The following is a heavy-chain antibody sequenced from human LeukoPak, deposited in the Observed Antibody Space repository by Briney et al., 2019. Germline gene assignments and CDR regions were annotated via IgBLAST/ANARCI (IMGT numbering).Heavy chain of an antibody. V-gene: IGHV3-33*01. D-gene: IGHD4-17*01. J-gene: IGHJ5*02. Sequence: GGSLRLSCAASGFAFSSFGMHWVRQAPGKGLEWVAVIWYDGTNKYYADSVKGRFTISRDNSKNTLYLQMNSLKAEDTAVYYCARATVTRWFDPWGQGTLVTVSS. CDR2: IWYDGTNK. CDR3: ARATVTRWFDP. CDR1: GFAFSSFG.